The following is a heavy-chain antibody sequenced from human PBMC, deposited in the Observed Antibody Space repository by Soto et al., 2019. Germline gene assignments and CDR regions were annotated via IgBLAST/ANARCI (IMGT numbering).Heavy chain of an antibody. CDR2: INHSGST. CDR3: ARGHSLVVVTAFDN. CDR1: GGSFSAYY. Sequence: SETLSLTCAVYGGSFSAYYYSWIRQPPGKGLEWIGEINHSGSTNYNPSLKSRVTISIDTSKNQFSLKLSSVTAADSAVYYCARGHSLVVVTAFDNWGQGTLVTVSS. D-gene: IGHD2-21*02. V-gene: IGHV4-34*01. J-gene: IGHJ5*02.